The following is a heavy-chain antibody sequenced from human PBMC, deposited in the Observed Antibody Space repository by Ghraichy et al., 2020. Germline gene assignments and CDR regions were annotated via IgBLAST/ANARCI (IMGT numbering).Heavy chain of an antibody. Sequence: SETLSLTCAVYGGSFSGYYWSWIRQPPGKGLEWIGEINHSGSTNYNPSLKSRVTISVDTSKNQFSLKLSSVTAADTAVYYCARGGGPRWLQLLPGSYYFDYWGQGTLVTVSS. CDR3: ARGGGPRWLQLLPGSYYFDY. J-gene: IGHJ4*02. D-gene: IGHD5-24*01. V-gene: IGHV4-34*01. CDR1: GGSFSGYY. CDR2: INHSGST.